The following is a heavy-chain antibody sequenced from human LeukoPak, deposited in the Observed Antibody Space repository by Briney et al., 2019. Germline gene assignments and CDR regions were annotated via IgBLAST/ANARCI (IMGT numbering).Heavy chain of an antibody. V-gene: IGHV3-7*03. J-gene: IGHJ4*02. CDR3: AKDGQLDRK. CDR1: GFPFSTFW. CDR2: INQDGSEK. Sequence: PGGSLRLSCAVSGFPFSTFWMSWVRQAPGKGLEWVANINQDGSEKYYVDSVKGRFTISRDNSKNTLYLQMNSLRAEDTAVYYCAKDGQLDRKWGQGTLVTVSS. D-gene: IGHD6-13*01.